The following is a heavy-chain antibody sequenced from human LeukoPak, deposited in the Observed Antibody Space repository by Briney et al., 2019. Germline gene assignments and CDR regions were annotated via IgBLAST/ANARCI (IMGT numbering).Heavy chain of an antibody. CDR2: ISGTGSNT. Sequence: GGSLRLSCAASGFTFSTYAMSWVRQAPGRGLEWVSAISGTGSNTYYADSVQGRFSISRDNSKNTLYLQTNSLRAEDTAVYYCAKSSSGWSRSHFDYWGQGTLVTVSS. CDR3: AKSSSGWSRSHFDY. V-gene: IGHV3-23*01. CDR1: GFTFSTYA. D-gene: IGHD6-19*01. J-gene: IGHJ4*02.